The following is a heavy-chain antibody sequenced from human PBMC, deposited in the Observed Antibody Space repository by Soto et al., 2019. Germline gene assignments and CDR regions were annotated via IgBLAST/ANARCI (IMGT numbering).Heavy chain of an antibody. CDR3: ARGSLDV. J-gene: IGHJ6*02. Sequence: QVQVVESGGGVVQPGKSLRLSCAASAFTLSKFVMHWVRQAPGRGLEWVAVTSNDGSNTFYADSVKGRITISRDNSKNTGYLQMNSLRTEDTVVYYCARGSLDVWGQGTTVTVSS. V-gene: IGHV3-30-3*01. D-gene: IGHD1-26*01. CDR2: TSNDGSNT. CDR1: AFTLSKFV.